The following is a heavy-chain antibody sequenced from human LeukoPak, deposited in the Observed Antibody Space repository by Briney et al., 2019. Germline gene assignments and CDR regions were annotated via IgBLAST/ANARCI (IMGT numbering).Heavy chain of an antibody. J-gene: IGHJ4*02. CDR3: ARVGVSRIAARPPHFDY. CDR2: INHSGST. V-gene: IGHV4-34*01. D-gene: IGHD6-6*01. Sequence: SETLSLTCAVSGGSFSGYYWSWIRQPPGKGLEWIGEINHSGSTNYNPSLKSRVTISVDTSKNQFSLKLSSVTAADTAVYYCARVGVSRIAARPPHFDYWGQGTLDSVSS. CDR1: GGSFSGYY.